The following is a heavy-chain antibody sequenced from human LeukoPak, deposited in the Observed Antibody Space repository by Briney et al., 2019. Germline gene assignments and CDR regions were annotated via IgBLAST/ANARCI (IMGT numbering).Heavy chain of an antibody. V-gene: IGHV1-2*02. D-gene: IGHD5-24*01. J-gene: IGHJ4*02. CDR3: ARWMAGVYYFDY. CDR2: INPNSGGT. Sequence: ASVKVSCKASGYTFTGYYMHWVRQAPGQGLGWMGWINPNSGGTNYAQKFQGRVTMTRDTSISTAYMELSRLRSDDTAVYYCARWMAGVYYFDYWGQGTLVTVSS. CDR1: GYTFTGYY.